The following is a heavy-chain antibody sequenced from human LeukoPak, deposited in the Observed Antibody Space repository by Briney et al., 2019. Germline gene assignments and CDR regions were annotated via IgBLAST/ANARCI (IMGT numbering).Heavy chain of an antibody. D-gene: IGHD3-22*01. Sequence: PGGSLRLSCAASGFIFSTYAMTWVRQAPGKGLEWVANIKQDGSEKYYVDSVKGRFTISRDNAKNSLYLQMNSLRAEDTAVYYCAREADLRNDSSGYYLDYWGQGTLVTVSS. CDR2: IKQDGSEK. CDR3: AREADLRNDSSGYYLDY. J-gene: IGHJ4*02. CDR1: GFIFSTYA. V-gene: IGHV3-7*01.